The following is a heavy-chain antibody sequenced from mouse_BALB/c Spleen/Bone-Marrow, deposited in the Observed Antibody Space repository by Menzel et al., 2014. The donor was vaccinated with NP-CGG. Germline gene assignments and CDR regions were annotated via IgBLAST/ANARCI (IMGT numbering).Heavy chain of an antibody. Sequence: EVQVVESGGGLVQPKGSLKLPCAASGFTFNTYAMNWVRQAPGKGLEWVARIRSKSNNYATYYADSVKDRFTISRDDSQTMLYLQMNNLKTEDTAMYYCVRQGDGYYNWYFDVWGAGTTVTVSS. CDR3: VRQGDGYYNWYFDV. CDR1: GFTFNTYA. J-gene: IGHJ1*01. CDR2: IRSKSNNYAT. D-gene: IGHD2-3*01. V-gene: IGHV10-1*02.